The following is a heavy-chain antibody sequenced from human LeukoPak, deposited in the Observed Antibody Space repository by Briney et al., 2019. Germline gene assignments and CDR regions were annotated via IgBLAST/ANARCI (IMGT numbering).Heavy chain of an antibody. D-gene: IGHD2-2*02. Sequence: WASVTVSCMTPGYTFTDYYLHWVRQAPGPRPEWMGRIDPDSGGTHYGQKLQGRVTVTRDTSITTVYMELSGLTSDDTAVYYCARVPGPYTTSRFDFWGQGTLVTVSS. J-gene: IGHJ4*02. CDR1: GYTFTDYY. V-gene: IGHV1-2*02. CDR2: IDPDSGGT. CDR3: ARVPGPYTTSRFDF.